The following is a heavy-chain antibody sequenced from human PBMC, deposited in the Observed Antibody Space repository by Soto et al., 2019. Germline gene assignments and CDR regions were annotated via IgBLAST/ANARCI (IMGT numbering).Heavy chain of an antibody. J-gene: IGHJ6*02. CDR2: INPNSGGT. D-gene: IGHD2-21*02. CDR3: ARDLWGYCGVDCYPLDV. CDR1: GYTFTGYY. V-gene: IGHV1-2*04. Sequence: GASVKVSCKASGYTFTGYYMHWVRQAPGQGLEWMGWINPNSGGTNYAQKFQGWVTMTRDTSISTAYMELSRLRSDDTAVYYCARDLWGYCGVDCYPLDVWGQGTTVTV.